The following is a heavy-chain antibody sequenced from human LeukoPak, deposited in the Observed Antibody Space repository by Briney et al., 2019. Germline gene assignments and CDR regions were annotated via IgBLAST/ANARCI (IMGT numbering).Heavy chain of an antibody. CDR2: IYIDGNT. D-gene: IGHD5-24*01. V-gene: IGHV3-66*01. CDR3: ARGDGYNFFDS. Sequence: GGSLRLSSAASGFTVSRNYMSGVRQAPGKGLEWVSVIYIDGNTYYADSVRGRFTISRDNSKNTVYLQMNSLRAEDTAVYYCARGDGYNFFDSWGQGTLVTVSS. J-gene: IGHJ4*02. CDR1: GFTVSRNY.